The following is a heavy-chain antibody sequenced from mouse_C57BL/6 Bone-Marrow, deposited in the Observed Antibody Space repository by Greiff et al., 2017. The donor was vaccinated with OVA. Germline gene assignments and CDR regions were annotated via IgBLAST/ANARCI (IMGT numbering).Heavy chain of an antibody. J-gene: IGHJ1*03. CDR2: IYPRSGNT. CDR3: APITTVYWYFDV. D-gene: IGHD1-1*01. CDR1: GYTFTSYG. Sequence: VQVQQSGAELARPGASVKLSCKASGYTFTSYGISWVKQRTGQGLEWIGEIYPRSGNTYYNEKFKGKATLTADKSSSTAYMELRSLTSEDSAVYFCAPITTVYWYFDVWGTGTTVTVSS. V-gene: IGHV1-81*01.